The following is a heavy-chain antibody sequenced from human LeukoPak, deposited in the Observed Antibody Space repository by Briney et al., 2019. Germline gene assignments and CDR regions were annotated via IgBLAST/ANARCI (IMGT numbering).Heavy chain of an antibody. Sequence: ASVKVSCKASGYTFTRYYMHWVRQAPGQGLEWMGRVNPKSGDTLYAQKFQGRVTITRDTSISTVYMELSGLRSDDTAVYYCARDPTVTGYWGQGTLVTVSS. CDR2: VNPKSGDT. V-gene: IGHV1-2*06. J-gene: IGHJ4*02. CDR3: ARDPTVTGY. D-gene: IGHD4-17*01. CDR1: GYTFTRYY.